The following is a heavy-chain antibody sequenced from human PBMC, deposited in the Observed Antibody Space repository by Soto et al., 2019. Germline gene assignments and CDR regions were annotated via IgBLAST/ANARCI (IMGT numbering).Heavy chain of an antibody. J-gene: IGHJ4*02. D-gene: IGHD4-17*01. Sequence: AASVKVSCKASGGTFSSYAISWVRQAPGQGLEWMGIINPSGGSTSYAQKFQGRVTMTRDTSTSTVYMELSSLRSEDTAVYYCARVAVYGDYEPFDYWGQGTLVTVSS. V-gene: IGHV1-46*01. CDR3: ARVAVYGDYEPFDY. CDR1: GGTFSSYA. CDR2: INPSGGST.